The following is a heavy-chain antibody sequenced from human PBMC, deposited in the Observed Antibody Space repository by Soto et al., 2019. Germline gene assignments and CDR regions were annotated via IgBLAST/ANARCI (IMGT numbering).Heavy chain of an antibody. J-gene: IGHJ3*02. CDR2: INPSGGST. Sequence: ASVKVSCKASGYTFTTYYLHWVRQAPGQGLEWMGIINPSGGSTDYAQQFQGRVTMTRDTSTSTAYMELSSLRSEDTAVYYCANDYGGHDAFDIWGQGTMVTVSS. CDR1: GYTFTTYY. V-gene: IGHV1-46*01. D-gene: IGHD4-17*01. CDR3: ANDYGGHDAFDI.